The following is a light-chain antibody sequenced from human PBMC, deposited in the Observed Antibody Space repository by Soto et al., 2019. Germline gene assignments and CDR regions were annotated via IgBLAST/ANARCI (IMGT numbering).Light chain of an antibody. CDR3: QHYVNSPPST. CDR2: GVS. CDR1: QSVSSSY. V-gene: IGKV3-20*01. Sequence: EIVLTQSPGTLSLSPGERATLSCRASQSVSSSYLAWYQQKPGQAPRLLIYGVSSMATGIPDRFSGIGSGTDFTLTISRLEPEYFAVYYCQHYVNSPPSTFGQWTRLEIK. J-gene: IGKJ5*01.